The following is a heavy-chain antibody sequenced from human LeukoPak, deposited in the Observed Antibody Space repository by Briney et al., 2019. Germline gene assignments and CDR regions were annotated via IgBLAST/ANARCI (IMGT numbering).Heavy chain of an antibody. D-gene: IGHD3-9*01. J-gene: IGHJ4*02. V-gene: IGHV3-23*01. CDR1: GFTFSNYA. CDR2: ITGSGGNT. Sequence: GASLRLSCAASGFTFSNYAMSWVRQARGKGLEWVSAITGSGGNTYYADSVKGRFTISRDNSKNTVFLRMNSLRAEDTAVYYCAKWGDYDVLTGYYVSDYWGQGTLVTVSS. CDR3: AKWGDYDVLTGYYVSDY.